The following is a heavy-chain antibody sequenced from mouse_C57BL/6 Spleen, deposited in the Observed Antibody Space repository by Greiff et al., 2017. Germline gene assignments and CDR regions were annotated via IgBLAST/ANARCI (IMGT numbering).Heavy chain of an antibody. CDR1: GYTFTSYW. J-gene: IGHJ4*01. Sequence: QVQLQQPGTELVKPGASVKLSCKASGYTFTSYWMHWVKQRPGQGLEWIGNINPSNGGTNYNEKFKSKATLTVDKSSSTAYMQLSSLTSEDSAVYYCARSDGYYVRFYAMDYWGQGTSVTVSS. D-gene: IGHD2-3*01. V-gene: IGHV1-53*01. CDR2: INPSNGGT. CDR3: ARSDGYYVRFYAMDY.